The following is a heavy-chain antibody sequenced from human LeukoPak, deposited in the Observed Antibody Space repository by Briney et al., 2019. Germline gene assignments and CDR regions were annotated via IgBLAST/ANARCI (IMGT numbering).Heavy chain of an antibody. V-gene: IGHV3-30-3*01. J-gene: IGHJ4*02. CDR2: ISYDGSNK. CDR3: ARGLEDILTGHEVDY. CDR1: GFTFSSYA. D-gene: IGHD3-9*01. Sequence: PGGSLRLSCAASGFTFSSYAMHWVHQAPGKGLEWVAVISYDGSNKYYADSVKGRFTISRDNSKNTLYLQMNSLRAEDTAVYYCARGLEDILTGHEVDYWGQGTLVTVSS.